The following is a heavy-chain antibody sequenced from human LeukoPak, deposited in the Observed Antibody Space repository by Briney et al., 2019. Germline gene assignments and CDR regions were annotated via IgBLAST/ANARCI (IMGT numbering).Heavy chain of an antibody. Sequence: PSETLSLTCTVSGGSISSGGYYWSWIRQHPGKGLEWIGYIYYSGNTYYNPSLKSRVTISVDTSKNQFSLKLSSVTAADTAVYYCARAAESGSGSYVLWWFDPWGQGTLVTVSS. CDR1: GGSISSGGYY. CDR2: IYYSGNT. CDR3: ARAAESGSGSYVLWWFDP. V-gene: IGHV4-31*03. D-gene: IGHD3-10*01. J-gene: IGHJ5*02.